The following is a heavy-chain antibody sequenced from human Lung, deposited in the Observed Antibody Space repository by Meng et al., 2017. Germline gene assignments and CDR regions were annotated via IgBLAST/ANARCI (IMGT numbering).Heavy chain of an antibody. J-gene: IGHJ4*02. Sequence: QVQLQQWGAGLLKPSETLSRTYAVDGGSFSGYYWRWIRQPPGKGLEWIGEIIDSGSTNYNPSLKSRVTISVDTSKNQFSLRVTSVTAADRAVYYCVRRTYSSGWYFDYWGQGTLVTVSS. CDR2: IIDSGST. V-gene: IGHV4-34*02. CDR3: VRRTYSSGWYFDY. CDR1: GGSFSGYY. D-gene: IGHD6-19*01.